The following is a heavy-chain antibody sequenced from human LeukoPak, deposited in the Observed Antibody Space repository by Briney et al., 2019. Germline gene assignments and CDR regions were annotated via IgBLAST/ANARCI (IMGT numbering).Heavy chain of an antibody. Sequence: GGSLRLSCAASGFTFSSYAMSWVRQAPGKGLEWVSAISGSGGSTYYADSVKGRFTISRDNPKNTLYLQMNSLRAEDTAVYYCAKDQGIYGSGSYSYFDYWGQGTLVTVSS. CDR2: ISGSGGST. V-gene: IGHV3-23*01. CDR1: GFTFSSYA. J-gene: IGHJ4*02. D-gene: IGHD3-10*01. CDR3: AKDQGIYGSGSYSYFDY.